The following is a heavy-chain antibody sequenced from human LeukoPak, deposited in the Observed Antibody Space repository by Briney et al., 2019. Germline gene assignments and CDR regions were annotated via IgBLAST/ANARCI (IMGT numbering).Heavy chain of an antibody. CDR1: GYTFTDYY. D-gene: IGHD2-21*01. J-gene: IGHJ5*02. CDR3: ARADRLHGGPYLIGP. V-gene: IGHV1-2*02. Sequence: SVKVSCKTSGYTFTDYYMHWVRQAPGQGLEWMGWTNPNTGGTSYAQKFQGRVTMSRDTAITTVYMEVSWLTSDDTAIYYCARADRLHGGPYLIGPWGQGTLVTVSS. CDR2: TNPNTGGT.